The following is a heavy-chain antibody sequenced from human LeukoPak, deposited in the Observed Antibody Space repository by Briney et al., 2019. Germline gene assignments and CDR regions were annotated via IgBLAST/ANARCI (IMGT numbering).Heavy chain of an antibody. J-gene: IGHJ4*02. D-gene: IGHD6-13*01. CDR2: INHSGST. V-gene: IGHV4-39*07. CDR3: ARGEWASSSFDY. Sequence: PSETLSLTCTVSGGSISSSSYYWGWIRQPPGKGLEWIGEINHSGSTNYNPSLKSRVTISVDTSKNQFSLKLSSVTAADTAVYYCARGEWASSSFDYWGQGTLVTVSS. CDR1: GGSISSSSYY.